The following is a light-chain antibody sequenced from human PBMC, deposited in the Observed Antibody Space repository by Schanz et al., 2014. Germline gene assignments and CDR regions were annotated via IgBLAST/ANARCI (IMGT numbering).Light chain of an antibody. CDR3: QQSHSNPIT. Sequence: DIQMPQSPSSLSASVGDRVTIACRARQSISSSLNWYQQRPGKAPRLLIYAASVLQSGVPSRFSGSGSGTDFTLTITSLQPEDFATYYCQQSHSNPITFAQGTRLEIK. V-gene: IGKV1-39*01. CDR2: AAS. J-gene: IGKJ5*01. CDR1: QSISSS.